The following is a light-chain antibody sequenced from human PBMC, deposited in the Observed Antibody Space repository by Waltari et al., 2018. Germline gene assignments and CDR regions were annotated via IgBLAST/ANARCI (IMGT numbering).Light chain of an antibody. CDR1: SGHNNYA. V-gene: IGLV4-69*01. CDR2: VDKDGSR. Sequence: QLVLTQSPSASASLGASVKLTCTLSSGHNNYAIAWHQQQPEKGPRFLMKVDKDGSRTKGDGIPDRFSGSTSVAERYLTISSLQSEDEADYYCQTWDSGIWVFGGGTKLTVL. CDR3: QTWDSGIWV. J-gene: IGLJ3*02.